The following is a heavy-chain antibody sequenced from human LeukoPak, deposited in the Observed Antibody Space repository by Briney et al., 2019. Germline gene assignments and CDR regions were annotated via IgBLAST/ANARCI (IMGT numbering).Heavy chain of an antibody. CDR1: GFKFSRYG. CDR3: AKERGPGGSSWFNFDY. V-gene: IGHV3-30*18. CDR2: ISYDGSNQ. J-gene: IGHJ4*02. D-gene: IGHD6-13*01. Sequence: PGGTLRHSCADSGFKFSRYGMQWDRKATGKGLGGVTIISYDGSNQYYADSVKGRFTISRDNSKNTLYLQMNSLRAEDTAVYYCAKERGPGGSSWFNFDYWGQGTLVTVSS.